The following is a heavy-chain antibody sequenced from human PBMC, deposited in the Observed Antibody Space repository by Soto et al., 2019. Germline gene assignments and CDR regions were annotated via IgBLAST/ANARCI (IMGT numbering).Heavy chain of an antibody. Sequence: EVQLLESGGGLVQPGGSLRLSCAASGFIFSSYAMSWVRPAPGKGLEWVSAISGSGTTAYYADSVKGRFTFSRDNSKKTMYRQMNSQRAEDTAVYYCAKTTDGWFSAFEIWGQGTMVTVSS. V-gene: IGHV3-23*01. CDR3: AKTTDGWFSAFEI. J-gene: IGHJ3*02. CDR1: GFIFSSYA. CDR2: ISGSGTTA. D-gene: IGHD6-19*01.